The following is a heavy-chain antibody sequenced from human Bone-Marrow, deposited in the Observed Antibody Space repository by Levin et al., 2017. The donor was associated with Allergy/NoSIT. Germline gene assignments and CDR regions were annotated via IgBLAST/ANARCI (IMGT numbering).Heavy chain of an antibody. CDR2: VHYSGVP. CDR1: GGSIAGYY. Sequence: KSSETLSLTCSVSGGSIAGYYWSWIRQSPEKGLEWLGNVHYSGVPDYNPSFKSRVTISIDTSKDQFSLRLTSVTAADTAIYYCARRPAFEFCGMDAWGQGTTVTVSS. CDR3: ARRPAFEFCGMDA. D-gene: IGHD3-3*01. V-gene: IGHV4-59*08. J-gene: IGHJ6*02.